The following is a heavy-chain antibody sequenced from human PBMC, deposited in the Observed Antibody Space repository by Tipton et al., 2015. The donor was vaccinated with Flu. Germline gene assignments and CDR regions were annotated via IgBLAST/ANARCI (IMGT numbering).Heavy chain of an antibody. J-gene: IGHJ2*01. CDR2: INQSGGA. D-gene: IGHD5-18*01. V-gene: IGHV4-34*01. Sequence: TLSLTCTVSDGLLSGFYWSWIRQPPGKGLEYIGEINQSGGAHYSPSLETRVTISLETSKNQFSLRLSSVTAADTATYFCARVRRAYSYGNRYFDIWGRGTLVAVSS. CDR3: ARVRRAYSYGNRYFDI. CDR1: DGLLSGFY.